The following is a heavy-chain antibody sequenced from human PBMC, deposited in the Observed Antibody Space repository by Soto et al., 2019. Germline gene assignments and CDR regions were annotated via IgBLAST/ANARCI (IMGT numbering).Heavy chain of an antibody. V-gene: IGHV4-34*01. D-gene: IGHD2-2*01. CDR1: GGSFSGHY. J-gene: IGHJ6*02. Sequence: SETLSLTCAVYGGSFSGHYWSWIRQSPGKGLEWIGELKHSGSTNKNPSLKSRVTISVDTSKNQFSLKLSPVTAADTAVYYCASGGSRRSSTSRKTKTYYYYYYCMDVWGQGTTVTVSS. CDR2: LKHSGST. CDR3: ASGGSRRSSTSRKTKTYYYYYYCMDV.